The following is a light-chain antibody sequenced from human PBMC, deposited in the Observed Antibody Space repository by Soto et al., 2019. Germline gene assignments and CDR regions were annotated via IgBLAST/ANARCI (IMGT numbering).Light chain of an antibody. CDR1: SSDVGGYNY. CDR2: GVS. Sequence: QSALTQPASVSGSPGQSITISCTGTSSDVGGYNYVSWYQQHPGKAPKLMIYGVSNRPSGVSNRFSGSKSGNTASLTISGLQAEDEADYYCSSYTSSSTSHVFGTGTKLTVL. V-gene: IGLV2-14*01. J-gene: IGLJ1*01. CDR3: SSYTSSSTSHV.